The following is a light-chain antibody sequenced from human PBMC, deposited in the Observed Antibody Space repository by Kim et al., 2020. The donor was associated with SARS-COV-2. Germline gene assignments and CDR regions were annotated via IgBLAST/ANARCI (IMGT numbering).Light chain of an antibody. CDR2: GVS. V-gene: IGLV2-14*03. CDR1: NSDIGDYDY. Sequence: QSALTQPAAVSGSPGLSITISCTGTNSDIGDYDYVSWYQQHPGRAPKLIIYGVSKRPAGISNHFSGSKSGNTASLTISGLQPEDEAHYYCSSYTVSSTWLFGGGTQLTVL. CDR3: SSYTVSSTWL. J-gene: IGLJ3*02.